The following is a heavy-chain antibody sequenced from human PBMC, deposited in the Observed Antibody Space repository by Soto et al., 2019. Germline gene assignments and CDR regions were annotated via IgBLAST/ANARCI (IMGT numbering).Heavy chain of an antibody. Sequence: ASVNVSCKASGYTFTGYYMHWVRQAPGQGLEWMGWINPNSGGTNYAQKFQGWVTMTRDTSISTAYMELSRLRSDDTAVYYCARAYCGGDCWTHYLYYFDYWGQGTLVTVSS. D-gene: IGHD2-21*02. V-gene: IGHV1-2*04. CDR3: ARAYCGGDCWTHYLYYFDY. CDR2: INPNSGGT. CDR1: GYTFTGYY. J-gene: IGHJ4*02.